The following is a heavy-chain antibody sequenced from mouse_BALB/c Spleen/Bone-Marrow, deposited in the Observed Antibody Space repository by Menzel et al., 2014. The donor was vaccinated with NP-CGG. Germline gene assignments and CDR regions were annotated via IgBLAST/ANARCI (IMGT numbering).Heavy chain of an antibody. CDR2: TYPGDGDT. D-gene: IGHD1-1*01. J-gene: IGHJ2*01. CDR1: GYVFSSYW. CDR3: ARSGYGSNYDY. V-gene: IGHV1-80*01. Sequence: VQLQQSGAELVRPGSSVKISCKASGYVFSSYWMIWVRQRPGQGLEWIGQTYPGDGDTNYNGKFKGKATLTADKSSSTAYMQLSSLTSEDSAVYFCARSGYGSNYDYWGQGTTLTVSS.